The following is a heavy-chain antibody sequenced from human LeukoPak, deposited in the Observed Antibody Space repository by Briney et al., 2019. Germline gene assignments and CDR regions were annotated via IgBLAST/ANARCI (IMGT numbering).Heavy chain of an antibody. V-gene: IGHV1-46*01. J-gene: IGHJ4*02. Sequence: VPSVKLSCKASGYTFTSYYMHWVRHAPGQGLEWMGIINPSGGSTSYAQKFQARVTRTRNTSTSTVYMELSRLRSEDTAVYTGAKALGGNSFYFDYWGQGTLVTVSS. CDR3: AKALGGNSFYFDY. D-gene: IGHD4-23*01. CDR1: GYTFTSYY. CDR2: INPSGGST.